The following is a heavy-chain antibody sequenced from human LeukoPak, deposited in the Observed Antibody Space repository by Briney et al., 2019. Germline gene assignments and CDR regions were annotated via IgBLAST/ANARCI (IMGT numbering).Heavy chain of an antibody. J-gene: IGHJ4*02. CDR2: ISTTSSTI. CDR1: GFTFSSYT. CDR3: ARGSGSSFDY. Sequence: GGSLSLSCAASGFTFSSYTMNWVRQAPGKGLDWISYISTTSSTIYYADSVKGRFTISRDNAKNSLYLQMNSLRDEDTAVYYCARGSGSSFDYWGQGTLVTVSS. D-gene: IGHD1-26*01. V-gene: IGHV3-48*02.